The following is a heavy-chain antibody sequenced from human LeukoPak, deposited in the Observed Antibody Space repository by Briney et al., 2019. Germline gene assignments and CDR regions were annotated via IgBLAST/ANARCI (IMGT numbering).Heavy chain of an antibody. J-gene: IGHJ1*01. CDR3: ASRMTF. Sequence: PGGSLRLSCAASGVTVSSDYMSWVRQAPGKGLEWVSVIYSGGNTYYADSVKGRFTISRHNSKNTLFLQMDSLRTEETAIYYCASRMTFGGQGTLVTVSS. V-gene: IGHV3-53*04. D-gene: IGHD2/OR15-2a*01. CDR1: GVTVSSDY. CDR2: IYSGGNT.